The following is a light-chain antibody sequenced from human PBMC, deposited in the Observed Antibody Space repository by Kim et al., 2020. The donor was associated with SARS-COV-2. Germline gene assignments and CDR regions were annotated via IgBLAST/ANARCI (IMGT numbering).Light chain of an antibody. V-gene: IGLV1-40*01. J-gene: IGLJ1*01. CDR1: SSNIGAGYD. CDR2: ANT. CDR3: QSYDTSLSTYV. Sequence: QRVAISCIGGSSNIGAGYDVHWYQHLPGAAPKLLIFANTNRPSGVPDRFSGSKSGTSASLVITGLQAEDEADYYCQSYDTSLSTYVFGSGTKVTVL.